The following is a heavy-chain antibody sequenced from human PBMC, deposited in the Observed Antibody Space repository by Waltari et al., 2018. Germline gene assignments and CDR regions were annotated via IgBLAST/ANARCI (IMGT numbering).Heavy chain of an antibody. D-gene: IGHD1-7*01. CDR2: SNPNSGGT. V-gene: IGHV1-2*02. Sequence: HVQVVQSGAEVKRPGASLKVSCKASGYTFTGYYMHWVRQSPGQGREWMGWSNPNSGGTNYAQKFQDRVSMSRETSISRAYMELSRLRSDDTAVYYCARGITGTTGDYFDYWGQGTLVTVSS. CDR1: GYTFTGYY. CDR3: ARGITGTTGDYFDY. J-gene: IGHJ4*02.